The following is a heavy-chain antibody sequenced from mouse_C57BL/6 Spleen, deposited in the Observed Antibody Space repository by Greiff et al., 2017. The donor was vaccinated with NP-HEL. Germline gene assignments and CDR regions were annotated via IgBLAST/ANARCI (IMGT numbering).Heavy chain of an antibody. CDR3: ARARTAQALYDAMDY. CDR2: INYDGSST. V-gene: IGHV5-16*01. CDR1: GFTFSDYY. J-gene: IGHJ4*01. D-gene: IGHD3-2*02. Sequence: EVKLVESEGGLVQPGSSMKLSCTASGFTFSDYYMAWVRQVPEKGLEWVANINYDGSSTYYLDSLKSRFIISRDNAKNILYLQMSSLKSEDTATYYCARARTAQALYDAMDYWGQGTSVTVSS.